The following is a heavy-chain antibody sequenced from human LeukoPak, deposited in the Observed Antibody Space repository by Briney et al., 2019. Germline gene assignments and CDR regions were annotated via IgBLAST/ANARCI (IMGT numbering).Heavy chain of an antibody. CDR1: GFTFSSYA. Sequence: GGSLRLSCAASGFTFSSYAMSWVRQAPGKGLELVSAISGSGGSTYYAEFVKGRFTISRDNSKNTLYLQMNSLRAEDTAVYYCAKEGQQLVQIRSYYFDYWGQGTLVTVSS. D-gene: IGHD6-13*01. V-gene: IGHV3-23*01. CDR3: AKEGQQLVQIRSYYFDY. J-gene: IGHJ4*02. CDR2: ISGSGGST.